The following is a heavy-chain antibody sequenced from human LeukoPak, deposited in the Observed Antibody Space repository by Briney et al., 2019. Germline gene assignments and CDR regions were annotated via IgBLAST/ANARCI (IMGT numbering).Heavy chain of an antibody. CDR1: GGSISYYY. D-gene: IGHD2-15*01. Sequence: SETLSLTCTVSGGSISYYYWSWIRQSPGKGRGWIGYIYYNGSANYNPSLKSRVTISVDMYKNQFSLKVTPVTAADTAIYYCARKGGNFDYWGQGTLVTVSS. V-gene: IGHV4-59*01. CDR2: IYYNGSA. CDR3: ARKGGNFDY. J-gene: IGHJ4*02.